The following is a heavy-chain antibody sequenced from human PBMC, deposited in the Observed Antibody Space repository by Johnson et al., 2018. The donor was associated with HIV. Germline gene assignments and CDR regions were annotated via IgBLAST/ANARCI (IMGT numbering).Heavy chain of an antibody. CDR2: INWNGAIT. D-gene: IGHD5-24*01. CDR3: ASGEDDGF. CDR1: GFTFDDYT. Sequence: VQLVESGGVVVQPGGSLRLSCAASGFTFDDYTMHWVRQVPGKGLEWVSRINWNGAITAYADSVKGRFTISRDNAKNSLYLQMNSLRAEDTALYYCASGEDDGFWGQGTMVTVSS. V-gene: IGHV3-20*04. J-gene: IGHJ3*01.